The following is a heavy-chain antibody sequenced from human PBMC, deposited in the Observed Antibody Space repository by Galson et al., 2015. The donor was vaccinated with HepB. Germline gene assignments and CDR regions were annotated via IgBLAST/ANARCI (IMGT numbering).Heavy chain of an antibody. CDR1: GGTFSSYA. CDR3: AREWGYCSGGSCYPYYYYYYGMDV. V-gene: IGHV1-69*13. D-gene: IGHD2-15*01. Sequence: SVKVSCKASGGTFSSYAISWVRQAPGQGLEWMGGIIPIFGTANYAQKSQGRVTITADESTSTAYMELSSLRSEDTAVYYCAREWGYCSGGSCYPYYYYYYGMDVWGQGTTVTVSS. CDR2: IIPIFGTA. J-gene: IGHJ6*02.